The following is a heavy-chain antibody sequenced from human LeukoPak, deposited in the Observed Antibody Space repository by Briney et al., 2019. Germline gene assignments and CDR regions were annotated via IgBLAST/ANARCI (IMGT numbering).Heavy chain of an antibody. V-gene: IGHV3-15*07. CDR3: AKDQSYSKDY. CDR1: GFSFISVW. D-gene: IGHD4-11*01. J-gene: IGHJ4*02. Sequence: GGSLRLSCVGSGFSFISVWLNWVRQTPGKGLEWVGRIKNEHYGGTADYNEAIKGRFTISRDDSKNTLYLQMNSLRAEDTAVYYCAKDQSYSKDYWGQGTLVTVSS. CDR2: IKNEHYGGTA.